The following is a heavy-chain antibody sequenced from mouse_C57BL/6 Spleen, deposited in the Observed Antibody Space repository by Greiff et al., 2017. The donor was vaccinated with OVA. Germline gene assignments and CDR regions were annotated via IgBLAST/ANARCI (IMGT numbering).Heavy chain of an antibody. D-gene: IGHD2-5*01. J-gene: IGHJ2*01. CDR1: GYTFTSYT. CDR3: AREDSNYGYFDY. V-gene: IGHV1-4*01. Sequence: VQLQQSGAELARPGASVKMSCKASGYTFTSYTMHWVKQRPGQGLEWIGYINPSSGYTKYNQKFKDKATLTADKSSSTAYMQLSSLTSEDSAVYYCAREDSNYGYFDYWGQGTTLTVSS. CDR2: INPSSGYT.